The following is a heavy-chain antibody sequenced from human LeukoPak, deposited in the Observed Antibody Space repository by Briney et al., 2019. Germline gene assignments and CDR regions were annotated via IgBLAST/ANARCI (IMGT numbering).Heavy chain of an antibody. CDR1: GFTFSSYA. V-gene: IGHV3-30*04. CDR3: ARGGYRYEY. D-gene: IGHD5-12*01. J-gene: IGHJ4*02. CDR2: ISYDGSNK. Sequence: QPGRSLRLSCAASGFTFSSYAMHWVRQAPGKGLEWVAVISYDGSNKYYADSVKGRFTISRDNSKNTLYLQMNSLRAEDTAMYYCARGGYRYEYWGQGTLVTVSS.